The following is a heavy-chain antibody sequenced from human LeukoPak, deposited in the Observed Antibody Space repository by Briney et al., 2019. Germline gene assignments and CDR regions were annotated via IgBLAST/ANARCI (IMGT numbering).Heavy chain of an antibody. J-gene: IGHJ4*02. V-gene: IGHV3-30-3*01. CDR2: VSYDGSNK. D-gene: IGHD1-26*01. Sequence: GGSLILSCAASGFTFSSYAMHWVRQAPGKGLEWVAVVSYDGSNKYYADSVKGRFTISRDNSKNTLYLQMNSLRAEDAAVYYCATIGDRRSGELYRIDYWGQGTLVTVSS. CDR1: GFTFSSYA. CDR3: ATIGDRRSGELYRIDY.